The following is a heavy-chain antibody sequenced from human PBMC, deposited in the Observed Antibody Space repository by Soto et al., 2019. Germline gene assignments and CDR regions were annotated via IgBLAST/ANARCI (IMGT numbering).Heavy chain of an antibody. CDR2: VFHNGEA. CDR1: GVSIRGSLYY. D-gene: IGHD5-18*01. J-gene: IGHJ4*02. CDR3: ARHSETAMVTGFDQ. Sequence: PSESVPLTCAVCGVSIRGSLYYWVWIRQTPEKGLEFIGSVFHNGEAHYIPSLKSRVAMSVDTSKNQFSLTLTSVTAADTAFYYCARHSETAMVTGFDQWGQGTLVTVSS. V-gene: IGHV4-39*01.